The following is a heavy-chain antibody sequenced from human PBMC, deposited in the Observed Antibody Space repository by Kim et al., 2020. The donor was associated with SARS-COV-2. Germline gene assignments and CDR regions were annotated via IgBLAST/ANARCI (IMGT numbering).Heavy chain of an antibody. V-gene: IGHV3-33*06. D-gene: IGHD3-10*01. CDR3: AKASGYYGSGSYGKDAFDI. J-gene: IGHJ3*02. Sequence: VKGRFTISRDNSKNTLYLQMNSLRAEDTAVYYCAKASGYYGSGSYGKDAFDIWGQGTMVTVSS.